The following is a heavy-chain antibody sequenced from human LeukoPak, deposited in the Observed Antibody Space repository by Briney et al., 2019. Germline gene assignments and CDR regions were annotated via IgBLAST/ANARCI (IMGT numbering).Heavy chain of an antibody. V-gene: IGHV3-23*01. CDR1: GFTFSDYA. Sequence: GGSLRLSCAASGFTFSDYAMRWVRQAPGKGLEWVSGITAGGGSTFFADSVKGRFTISRDNSKNTLYLQMNSLSAEDTAVYYCAKGSRGSGSYYFDYWGQGTLVTVSS. CDR2: ITAGGGST. D-gene: IGHD1-26*01. CDR3: AKGSRGSGSYYFDY. J-gene: IGHJ4*02.